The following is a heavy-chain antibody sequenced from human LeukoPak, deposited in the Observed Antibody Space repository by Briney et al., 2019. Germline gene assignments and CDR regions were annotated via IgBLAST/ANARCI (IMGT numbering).Heavy chain of an antibody. CDR1: GFTFSSYA. J-gene: IGHJ6*03. V-gene: IGHV3-23*01. CDR2: ISGSGGST. Sequence: GGSLRLSCAASGFTFSSYAMSWVRQAPGKGLEWVSAISGSGGSTYYADSVEGRFTISRDNSKNTLYLQMNSLRAEDTAVYYCAKDSQYQRNYYYYMDVWGKGTTVTVSS. D-gene: IGHD2-2*01. CDR3: AKDSQYQRNYYYYMDV.